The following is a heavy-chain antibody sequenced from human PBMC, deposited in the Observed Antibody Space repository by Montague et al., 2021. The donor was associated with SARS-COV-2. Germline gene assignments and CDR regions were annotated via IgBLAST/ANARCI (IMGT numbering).Heavy chain of an antibody. V-gene: IGHV4-59*11. D-gene: IGHD3-10*01. CDR1: GGSMSDHY. CDR3: ARAMSVRGAVNWFDP. CDR2: IYYSGGI. J-gene: IGHJ5*02. Sequence: SETLSLTCTVSGGSMSDHYWAWIRQPPGKGLEWLAYIYYSGGINAXPSLKSRVTMSVDTSKNQFSLQLTSVTAADTAVYFCARAMSVRGAVNWFDPWGQGTLVTVSS.